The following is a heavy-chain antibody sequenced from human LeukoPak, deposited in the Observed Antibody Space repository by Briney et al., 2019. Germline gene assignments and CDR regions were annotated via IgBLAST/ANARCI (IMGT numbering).Heavy chain of an antibody. J-gene: IGHJ4*02. Sequence: RPSETLSLTCTVSGDSISDYYWSWIRQPPGKGLEWIGYIYYSGSTNYNPSLKSRVTMSVDTSKNQFSLKVSSVTAADTAVYYCARRGGHGGSFDYWGQGTLVTVSS. D-gene: IGHD4-23*01. V-gene: IGHV4-59*08. CDR3: ARRGGHGGSFDY. CDR1: GDSISDYY. CDR2: IYYSGST.